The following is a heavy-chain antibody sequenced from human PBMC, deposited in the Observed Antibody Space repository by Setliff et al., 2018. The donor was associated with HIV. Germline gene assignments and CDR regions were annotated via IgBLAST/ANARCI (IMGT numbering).Heavy chain of an antibody. CDR3: ARQVGSQYSYWAYYFDS. V-gene: IGHV4-38-2*01. Sequence: PSETLSLTCAVSGYSIRDNFFWGWVRQPPGKGLEWIGSIFYTGTTYYNPSLKGRVTLSLDTSKNQFSLELTSVTAADPAVYYCARQVGSQYSYWAYYFDSWGQGALVTVS. D-gene: IGHD5-18*01. J-gene: IGHJ4*02. CDR1: GYSIRDNFF. CDR2: IFYTGTT.